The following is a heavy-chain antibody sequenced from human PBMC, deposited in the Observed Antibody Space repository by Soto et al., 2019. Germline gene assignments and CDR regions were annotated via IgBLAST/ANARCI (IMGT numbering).Heavy chain of an antibody. CDR2: ASYDGTYK. CDR3: ARGGDVLDY. CDR1: GLVFGGFG. D-gene: IGHD3-16*01. J-gene: IGHJ4*02. Sequence: QVELVESGGGVVRPGRSLTVSCTGSGLVFGGFGMHWVRQTPGKGLEWLGMASYDGTYKYFADSVKGRFTISRDNGMNTVYLQMDNLSHEDTALYYCARGGDVLDYWGRGTLVTVSS. V-gene: IGHV3-30*03.